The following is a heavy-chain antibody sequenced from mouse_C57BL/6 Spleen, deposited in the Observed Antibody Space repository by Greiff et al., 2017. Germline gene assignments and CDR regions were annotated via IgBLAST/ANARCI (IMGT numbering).Heavy chain of an antibody. J-gene: IGHJ2*01. CDR2: IYPSDSET. D-gene: IGHD2-3*01. Sequence: QVQLQQSGAELVRPGSSVKLSCKASGYTFTSYWMDWVKQRPGQGLEWIGNIYPSDSETHYNQKFKDKATLTVDKSSSTAYMQLSSLTSEDSAVYYGAKSHYDGYYECYFGDWGQGTTLTVSS. V-gene: IGHV1-61*01. CDR1: GYTFTSYW. CDR3: AKSHYDGYYECYFGD.